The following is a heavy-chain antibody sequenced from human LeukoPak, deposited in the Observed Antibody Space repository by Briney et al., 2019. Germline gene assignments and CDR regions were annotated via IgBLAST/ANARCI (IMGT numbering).Heavy chain of an antibody. D-gene: IGHD3-22*01. V-gene: IGHV3-30*02. CDR1: TFTFSDYG. J-gene: IGHJ4*02. CDR3: AREVVVRYFDY. Sequence: GGSLRLSCIGSTFTFSDYGMHWVRQAPGKGLEWVAFIRYDGTKTYYADSAKGRFTISRDNSKNTLYLQMNSLRAEDTAVYYCAREVVVRYFDYWGQGTLVTVSS. CDR2: IRYDGTKT.